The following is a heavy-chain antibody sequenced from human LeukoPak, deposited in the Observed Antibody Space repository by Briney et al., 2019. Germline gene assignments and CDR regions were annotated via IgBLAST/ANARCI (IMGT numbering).Heavy chain of an antibody. CDR2: IRSDGSKE. CDR3: AKEAGLFDV. J-gene: IGHJ3*01. V-gene: IGHV3-30*02. CDR1: GLTFSSYG. Sequence: GGSLRLSWAAAGLTFSSYGMHWVRQAPGKGLEWVAYIRSDGSKEYHADSVKGRFIISRDNSKKILYLQMNSLRAEDTAMYYCAKEAGLFDVWGQGAMVTVSS.